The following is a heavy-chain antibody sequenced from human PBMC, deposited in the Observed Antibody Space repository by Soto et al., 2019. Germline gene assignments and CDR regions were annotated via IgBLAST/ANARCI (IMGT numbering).Heavy chain of an antibody. CDR2: INPNSGGT. D-gene: IGHD3-22*01. J-gene: IGHJ4*02. V-gene: IGHV1-2*02. CDR3: ARAKRNYYDSSGYYPFDY. CDR1: GYTFTGYY. Sequence: ASVKVSCKASGYTFTGYYMHWVRQAPGQGLEWMGWINPNSGGTNYARKFQGGVTMTRDTSISTAYMELSSLRSEDTAVYYCARAKRNYYDSSGYYPFDYWGQGTLVTVSS.